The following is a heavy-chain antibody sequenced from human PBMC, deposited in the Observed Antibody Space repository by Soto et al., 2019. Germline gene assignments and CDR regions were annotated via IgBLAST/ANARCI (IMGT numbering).Heavy chain of an antibody. CDR1: GGSISSGGYY. V-gene: IGHV4-31*03. CDR2: IYYSGST. J-gene: IGHJ6*02. CDR3: ARRRAAAGYYYYGMDV. D-gene: IGHD6-13*01. Sequence: SETLSLTCTVSGGSISSGGYYWSWIRQHPGKGLEWIGYIYYSGSTYYNPSLKSRVTISVDTSKNQFSLKLSSVTAADTTVYYYARRRAAAGYYYYGMDVWGQGTTVTVSS.